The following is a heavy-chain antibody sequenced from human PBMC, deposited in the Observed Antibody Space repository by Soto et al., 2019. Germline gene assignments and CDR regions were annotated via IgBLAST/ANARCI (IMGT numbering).Heavy chain of an antibody. CDR2: ISSSSSYI. CDR3: ATALAFGEHNFDF. V-gene: IGHV3-21*04. CDR1: GFTFSSYS. J-gene: IGHJ4*01. Sequence: PGGSLRLSCAASGFTFSSYSMNWVRQAPGKGLEWVSSISSSSSYIYYADSVKGRFTISRDNANTAFLQMSNVRAEDTAVYYCATALAFGEHNFDFWSHGTQVTVSS. D-gene: IGHD4-17*01.